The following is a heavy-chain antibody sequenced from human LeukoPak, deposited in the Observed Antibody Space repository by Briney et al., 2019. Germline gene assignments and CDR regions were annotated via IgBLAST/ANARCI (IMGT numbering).Heavy chain of an antibody. V-gene: IGHV4-39*01. J-gene: IGHJ6*03. CDR3: ASRTKQTMVRGVINNYYYYYTDV. CDR1: GGSISSSSYY. Sequence: PSETLSLTCTVSGGSISSSSYYWGWIRQPPGKGLEWIGSIYYSGSTYYNPSLKSRVTISVDTSKNQFSLKLSSVTAADTAVYYCASRTKQTMVRGVINNYYYYYTDVWGKGTTVTISS. CDR2: IYYSGST. D-gene: IGHD3-10*01.